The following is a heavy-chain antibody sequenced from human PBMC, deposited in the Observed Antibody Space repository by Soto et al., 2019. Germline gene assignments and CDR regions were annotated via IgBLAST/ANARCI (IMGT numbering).Heavy chain of an antibody. Sequence: EVQLVESGGGLIQPGGSLRLSCVASGFSFSDSGMNWVRRAPGKGLEWISYISSSSRTIYYAASVEGRFTVSRDNVKSSVHLQMNSLRGEDTGVYYCARTRMEWALYFVNWGRGTLVTVSS. D-gene: IGHD3-3*01. CDR2: ISSSSRTI. V-gene: IGHV3-48*01. J-gene: IGHJ4*02. CDR1: GFSFSDSG. CDR3: ARTRMEWALYFVN.